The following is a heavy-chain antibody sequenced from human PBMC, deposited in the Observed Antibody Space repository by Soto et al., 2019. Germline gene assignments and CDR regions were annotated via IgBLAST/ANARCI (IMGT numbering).Heavy chain of an antibody. CDR2: IYYIGST. J-gene: IGHJ4*02. Sequence: SETLSLTCTVTGDSISRRRYYWGWVRQPPGKGLEWIGSIYYIGSTYNNPSLRSRVSISIDTSKDQFSLKLKSVTAADTALYFGARQRTSVVTQAYFDVWGQGYLVTLSS. CDR1: GDSISRRRYY. V-gene: IGHV4-39*01. CDR3: ARQRTSVVTQAYFDV. D-gene: IGHD2-21*02.